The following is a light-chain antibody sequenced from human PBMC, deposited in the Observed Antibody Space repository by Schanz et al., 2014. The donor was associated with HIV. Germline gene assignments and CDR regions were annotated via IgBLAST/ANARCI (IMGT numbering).Light chain of an antibody. CDR1: SSNIATNA. CDR3: AAWDDSLKVWV. Sequence: QSVLTQPPSASGTPGQRVTMSCSASSSNIATNAVNWYQQLPGTAPKLLIYATYNRPSGVPDRFSGSSSGTSASLAISGLQSEDEADYYCAAWDDSLKVWVFGGGTKLTVL. J-gene: IGLJ3*02. CDR2: ATY. V-gene: IGLV1-44*01.